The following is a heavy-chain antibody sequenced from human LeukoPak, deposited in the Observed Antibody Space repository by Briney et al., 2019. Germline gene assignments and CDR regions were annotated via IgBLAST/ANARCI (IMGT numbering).Heavy chain of an antibody. CDR3: ASYIRAPFDI. CDR1: GFTFSSYE. V-gene: IGHV3-48*03. Sequence: GGSLRLSCAASGFTFSSYEMNWVRQAPGKGLEWVSYISNRGSTIYYADSVKGRFTISRDNAKNSLHLQMNSLRAEDTGVYYCASYIRAPFDIWSQGTMVTVSS. J-gene: IGHJ3*02. CDR2: ISNRGSTI.